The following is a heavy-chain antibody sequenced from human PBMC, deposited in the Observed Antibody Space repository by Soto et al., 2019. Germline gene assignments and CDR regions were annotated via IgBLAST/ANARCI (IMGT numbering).Heavy chain of an antibody. V-gene: IGHV1-8*01. CDR1: GYTFTTYD. CDR3: ARESNFDFWRKGLDV. CDR2: RDPNSGST. J-gene: IGHJ6*02. Sequence: QAQLVQSGAEVRKPGASVKVSCKASGYTFTTYDINWVRQAPGQGLEWLGWRDPNSGSTGYAQNFQGRITMTRNISSNTAHRVLSSLQSEDAAVYYCARESNFDFWRKGLDVWGQGTTVTVSS. D-gene: IGHD3-3*01.